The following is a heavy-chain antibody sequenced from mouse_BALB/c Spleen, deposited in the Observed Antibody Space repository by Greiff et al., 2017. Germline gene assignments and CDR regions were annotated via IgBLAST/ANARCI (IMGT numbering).Heavy chain of an antibody. CDR1: GYSITSGYY. D-gene: IGHD1-1*01. V-gene: IGHV3-6*02. Sequence: DVQLQESGPGLVKPSQSLSLTCSVTGYSITSGYYWNWIRQFPGNKLEWMGYISYDGSNNYNPSLKNRISITRDTSKNQFFLKLNSVTTEDTATYYCATLVADAMDYWGQGTSVTVSS. CDR2: ISYDGSN. CDR3: ATLVADAMDY. J-gene: IGHJ4*01.